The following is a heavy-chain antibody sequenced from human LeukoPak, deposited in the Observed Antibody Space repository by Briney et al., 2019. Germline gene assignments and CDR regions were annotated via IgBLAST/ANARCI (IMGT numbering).Heavy chain of an antibody. J-gene: IGHJ6*03. V-gene: IGHV4-4*07. Sequence: SETLSLTCTVSGGSISSYYWSWIRQPAGKGLEWIGRIYTSGSTNYNPSLKSRVTMSEDTSKNQFSLKLSSVTAADTAVYYCARGEYSSSSFGGYYYYYMDVWGKGTTVTVSS. CDR1: GGSISSYY. CDR3: ARGEYSSSSFGGYYYYYMDV. D-gene: IGHD6-6*01. CDR2: IYTSGST.